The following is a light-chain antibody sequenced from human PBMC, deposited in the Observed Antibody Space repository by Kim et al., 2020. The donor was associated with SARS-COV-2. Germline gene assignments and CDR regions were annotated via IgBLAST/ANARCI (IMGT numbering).Light chain of an antibody. CDR1: STNIGNNY. Sequence: GQKVAISCSGTSTNIGNNYVSWYQLLPGTAPKLLIYDNNKRPSGIPDRFSGSRSGASATLGITGLQTGDEADYSCGTWDSSLTAWVFGGGTKLTVL. CDR3: GTWDSSLTAWV. V-gene: IGLV1-51*01. J-gene: IGLJ3*02. CDR2: DNN.